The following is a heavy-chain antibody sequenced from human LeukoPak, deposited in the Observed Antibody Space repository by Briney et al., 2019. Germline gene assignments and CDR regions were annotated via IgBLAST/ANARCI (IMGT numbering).Heavy chain of an antibody. Sequence: GSLRLSCAASGFTFSNVWMTWVRQPPGKGLEWIGEVNLQGSTNYNPSLMRRVAISVDTSANHVSLQLTSVTAADTAVYYCAREGGPYRPLDYSGQGTLVTVSS. CDR1: GFTFSNVW. CDR3: AREGGPYRPLDY. J-gene: IGHJ4*02. V-gene: IGHV4-4*02. CDR2: VNLQGST.